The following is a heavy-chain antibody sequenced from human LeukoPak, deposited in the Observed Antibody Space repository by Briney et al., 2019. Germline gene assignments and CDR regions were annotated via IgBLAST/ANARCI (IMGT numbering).Heavy chain of an antibody. Sequence: SETLSLTCAVSGGSFSGYYWSWIRQPPGKGLEWIGEINHSGSTNYNPSLKSRVTISVDTSKNQFSLKLSSVTAADTAVYYCARHRFGCNYDRSPNWFDPWGQGTLVTVSS. J-gene: IGHJ5*02. V-gene: IGHV4-34*01. CDR3: ARHRFGCNYDRSPNWFDP. D-gene: IGHD3-22*01. CDR2: INHSGST. CDR1: GGSFSGYY.